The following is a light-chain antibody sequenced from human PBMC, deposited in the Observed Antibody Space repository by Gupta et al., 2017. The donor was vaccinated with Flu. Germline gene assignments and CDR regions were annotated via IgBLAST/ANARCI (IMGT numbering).Light chain of an antibody. CDR2: DVT. V-gene: IGLV2-11*01. J-gene: IGLJ2*01. CDR1: NSDIGRYDY. CDR3: SSYTGSYLV. Sequence: QSALTQPRPISGSPGPSVTISCHGSNSDIGRYDYVSWYQQHPGRAPKLLIFDVTERPSGVPDRFLGSKSGNTASLTISGLQVEDEADYYCSSYTGSYLVFGGGTKLTVL.